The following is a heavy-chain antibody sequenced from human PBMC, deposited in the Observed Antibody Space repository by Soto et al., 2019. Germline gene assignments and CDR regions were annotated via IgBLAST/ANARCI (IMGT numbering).Heavy chain of an antibody. V-gene: IGHV3-33*08. D-gene: IGHD5-12*01. J-gene: IGHJ6*02. Sequence: QVQLVESGGGVVQPGRSLRLSCAASGFTFSSYGMHWVRQAPGKGLEWVAVISNDGSNKYYADSVKGRFTISRDNSKNTLYLQMNSLRAEDTAVYYCARDGIYDQYYYGMDVWGQGTTVTVSS. CDR3: ARDGIYDQYYYGMDV. CDR2: ISNDGSNK. CDR1: GFTFSSYG.